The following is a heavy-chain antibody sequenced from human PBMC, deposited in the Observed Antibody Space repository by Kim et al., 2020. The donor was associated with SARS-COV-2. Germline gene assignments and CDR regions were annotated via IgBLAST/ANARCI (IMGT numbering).Heavy chain of an antibody. Sequence: TYYANSGKGEFTIYRDNSRNTLYLQMKSLRVEDTVLYYCGNVQWETSGEHWGQGTLVTVSS. J-gene: IGHJ4*02. CDR3: GNVQWETSGEH. CDR2: T. D-gene: IGHD1-26*01. V-gene: IGHV3-23*01.